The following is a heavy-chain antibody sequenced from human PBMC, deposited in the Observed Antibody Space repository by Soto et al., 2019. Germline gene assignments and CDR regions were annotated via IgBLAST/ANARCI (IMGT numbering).Heavy chain of an antibody. CDR3: ARARMRGYCSSTSCYSGMDV. D-gene: IGHD2-2*02. CDR2: INSDGSST. V-gene: IGHV3-74*01. CDR1: GFTFSSYW. J-gene: IGHJ6*02. Sequence: HPGGSLRLSCAASGFTFSSYWMHWVRQAPGKGLVWVSRINSDGSSTSYADFVKGRFTISRDNAKNTLYLQMNSLRAEDTAVYYCARARMRGYCSSTSCYSGMDVWGQGTPVTVSS.